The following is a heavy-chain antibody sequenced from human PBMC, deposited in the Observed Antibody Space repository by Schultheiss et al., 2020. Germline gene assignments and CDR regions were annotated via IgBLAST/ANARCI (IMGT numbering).Heavy chain of an antibody. CDR2: IYHSGST. D-gene: IGHD3-22*01. Sequence: SQTLSLTCAVSGGSISSGGYSWSWIRQPPGKGLEWIGYIYHSGSTYYNPSLKSRVTISVDRSKNQFSLKLSSVTAADTAVYYCARGHYYDSSGYYPSYWYFDLWGRGTLVTVSS. V-gene: IGHV4-30-2*01. CDR3: ARGHYYDSSGYYPSYWYFDL. CDR1: GGSISSGGYS. J-gene: IGHJ2*01.